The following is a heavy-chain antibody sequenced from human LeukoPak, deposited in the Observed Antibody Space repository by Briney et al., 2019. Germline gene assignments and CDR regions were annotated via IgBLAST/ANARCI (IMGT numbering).Heavy chain of an antibody. D-gene: IGHD2-15*01. J-gene: IGHJ4*02. CDR1: GGSISSYY. CDR3: AAPRYCSRGSCYPSFDY. Sequence: SETLSLTCTVSGGSISSYYWSWIRQPPGKGLEWIGYIYYSGSTNYNPSLKSRVTMSVDTSINQFSLKLSSVTAADTAVYYCAAPRYCSRGSCYPSFDYWGQGTLVTVSS. CDR2: IYYSGST. V-gene: IGHV4-59*08.